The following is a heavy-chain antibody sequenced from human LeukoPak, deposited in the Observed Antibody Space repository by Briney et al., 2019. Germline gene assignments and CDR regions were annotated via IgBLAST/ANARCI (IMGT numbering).Heavy chain of an antibody. D-gene: IGHD3-22*01. V-gene: IGHV3-23*01. J-gene: IGHJ4*02. Sequence: GGSLRLSCAASGFTFSSYWMSWVRQAPGKGLEWVSAISDGGGSTYYADSVKGRFTISRDNSKNTMYLQMNSLRAEDTAVYYCAKGGYYDGSGYYREYYFDYWGQGTLVTVSS. CDR1: GFTFSSYW. CDR2: ISDGGGST. CDR3: AKGGYYDGSGYYREYYFDY.